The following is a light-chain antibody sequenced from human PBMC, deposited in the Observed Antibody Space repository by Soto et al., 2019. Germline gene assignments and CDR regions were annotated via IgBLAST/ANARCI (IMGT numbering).Light chain of an antibody. V-gene: IGKV3-11*01. J-gene: IGKJ4*01. CDR2: DAS. Sequence: IVLTQGPGTLYLSPGERATLSCRASQSIGDYLAWYQHKPAQAPRPLIFDASKRATGIQARFNGSVSGTDCTLTISTLEPEDFAVYYCQQRRSWLTFGGGTKV. CDR1: QSIGDY. CDR3: QQRRSWLT.